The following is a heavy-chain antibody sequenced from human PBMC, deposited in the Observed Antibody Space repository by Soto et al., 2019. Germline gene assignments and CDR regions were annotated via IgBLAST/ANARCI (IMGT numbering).Heavy chain of an antibody. V-gene: IGHV3-21*01. J-gene: IGHJ4*02. CDR3: AREGIAAALDY. CDR2: ISSSSSYL. D-gene: IGHD6-13*01. Sequence: EVQLVESGGGLVKPGGSLSLPGAASGFTSISYSITGSRKAPGKGLEWVSPISSSSSYLYYADSVKGRFTISRDNAKNSLYLQVNSLRAEDTAVYYCAREGIAAALDYWGQGTLVTVSS. CDR1: GFTSISYS.